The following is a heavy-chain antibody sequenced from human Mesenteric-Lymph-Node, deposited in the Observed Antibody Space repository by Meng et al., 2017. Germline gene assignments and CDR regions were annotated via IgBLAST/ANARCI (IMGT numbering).Heavy chain of an antibody. CDR2: IYYSGNT. V-gene: IGHV4-28*03. CDR1: GYSISSSNW. D-gene: IGHD3-22*01. Sequence: SETLSLTCAVSGYSISSSNWWGWIRQPPGKGLEWIGNIYYSGNTYYNPSLKSRVTVSVDTSKNQFSLKLSSVTAADTAVYYCARVTKYYDSSGTIHYWGQGTLVTVSS. J-gene: IGHJ4*02. CDR3: ARVTKYYDSSGTIHY.